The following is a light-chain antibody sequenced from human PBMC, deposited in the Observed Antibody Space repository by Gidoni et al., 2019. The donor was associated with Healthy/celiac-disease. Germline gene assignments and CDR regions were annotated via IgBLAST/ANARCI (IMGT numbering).Light chain of an antibody. CDR1: QSISSW. Sequence: IQMTPSPSTLSASVGDRVTITGLASQSISSWLAWYQQKPGKAPKLLMYKASSLESGVPSRFSGSGSVTEFPLTISSLQPDDFATYYCQQYNSYPWTCGQGTKVEIK. CDR2: KAS. CDR3: QQYNSYPWT. V-gene: IGKV1-5*03. J-gene: IGKJ1*01.